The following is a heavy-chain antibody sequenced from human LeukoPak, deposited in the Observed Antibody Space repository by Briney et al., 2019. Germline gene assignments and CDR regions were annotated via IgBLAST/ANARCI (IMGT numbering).Heavy chain of an antibody. V-gene: IGHV3-23*01. CDR2: TSGSGGST. D-gene: IGHD5-12*01. J-gene: IGHJ4*02. Sequence: GGSLRLSCAASGFTFRSFAMSWVRQAPGKGLEWVSTTSGSGGSTYYADSVKGRFPISRDNSKNTLYLQMNSLRAEDTAVYYCAKGRGYSGYEPFDYWGQGILVTVSS. CDR3: AKGRGYSGYEPFDY. CDR1: GFTFRSFA.